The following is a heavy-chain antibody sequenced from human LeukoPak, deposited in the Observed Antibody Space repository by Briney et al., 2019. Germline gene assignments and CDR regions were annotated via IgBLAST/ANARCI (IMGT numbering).Heavy chain of an antibody. D-gene: IGHD3-10*01. CDR2: TYYSGST. V-gene: IGHV4-59*01. Sequence: SETLSLTCTVSGGSISSYYWSWLRQPPGKGLEWIGYTYYSGSTNYNPSLKSRVTISVDTSKNQFSLKLSSVTAADTAVYYCARDPGSGSYFLNYYYYGMDVWGKGTTVTVSS. CDR1: GGSISSYY. CDR3: ARDPGSGSYFLNYYYYGMDV. J-gene: IGHJ6*04.